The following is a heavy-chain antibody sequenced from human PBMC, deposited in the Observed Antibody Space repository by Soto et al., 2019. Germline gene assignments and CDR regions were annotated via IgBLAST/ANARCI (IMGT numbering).Heavy chain of an antibody. J-gene: IGHJ3*02. CDR1: GGTFSSYT. V-gene: IGHV1-69*02. Sequence: GASVKVSCKASGGTFSSYTISWVRQAPGQGLEWMGRIIPILGIANYAQKFQGRVTITADKSTSTAYMELSSLRSEDTAVYYCARGSIAVAGPNAFDIWGQGTMVTVSS. CDR2: IIPILGIA. CDR3: ARGSIAVAGPNAFDI. D-gene: IGHD6-19*01.